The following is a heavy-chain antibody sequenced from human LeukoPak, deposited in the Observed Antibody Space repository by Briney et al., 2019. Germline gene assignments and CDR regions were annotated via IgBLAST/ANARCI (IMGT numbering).Heavy chain of an antibody. V-gene: IGHV3-23*01. CDR2: ISGSGGST. J-gene: IGHJ4*02. CDR1: GFTFSDYA. D-gene: IGHD2-15*01. CDR3: AKAGYCSGGSCYFFDY. Sequence: PGGSLRLSCAASGFTFSDYAMSWVRQAPGKGLERVSAISGSGGSTYYADSVKGRFTISRDNSKNTLYLQMNSLRAEDTAVYYCAKAGYCSGGSCYFFDYWGQGTLVTVSS.